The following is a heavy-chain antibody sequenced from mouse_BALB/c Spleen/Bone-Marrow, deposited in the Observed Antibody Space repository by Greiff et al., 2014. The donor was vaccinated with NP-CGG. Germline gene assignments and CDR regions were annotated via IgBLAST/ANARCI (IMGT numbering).Heavy chain of an antibody. CDR1: GFTFSSYA. CDR3: ARQDYYGSSPHWYFDV. V-gene: IGHV5-9-3*01. CDR2: ISSGGSYT. J-gene: IGHJ1*01. D-gene: IGHD1-1*01. Sequence: DVHLVESGGGLVKPGGSLKLSCAASGFTFSSYAMSWVRQTPEKRLEWVATISSGGSYTYYADSEKGRFTISRDTAKNTLYLQMSSLRSEDTAIYYCARQDYYGSSPHWYFDVWGAGTTVTVSS.